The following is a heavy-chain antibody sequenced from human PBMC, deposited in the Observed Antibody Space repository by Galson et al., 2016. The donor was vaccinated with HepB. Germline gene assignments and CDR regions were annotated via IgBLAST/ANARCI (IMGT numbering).Heavy chain of an antibody. CDR3: VMDAGSYSLITAGF. CDR2: IILIFGAT. CDR1: RGTFSNYF. J-gene: IGHJ4*02. Sequence: SVKVSCKASRGTFSNYFISWVRQAPGQGLEWMAGIILIFGATNYAQRFQGRVTLTADESTRTASMELRGPRTEDTAIYYCVMDAGSYSLITAGFWGQGTLVTVSS. D-gene: IGHD3-10*01. V-gene: IGHV1-69*13.